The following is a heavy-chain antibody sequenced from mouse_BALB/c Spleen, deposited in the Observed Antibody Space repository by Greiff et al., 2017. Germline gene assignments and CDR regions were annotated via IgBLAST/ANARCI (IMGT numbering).Heavy chain of an antibody. J-gene: IGHJ2*01. CDR3: ARQYYGSSFFDY. CDR1: GFTFSSYY. D-gene: IGHD1-1*01. Sequence: EVKLVESGGGLVKLGGSLKLSCAASGFTFSSYYMSWVRQTPEKRLELVAAINSNGGSTYYPDTVKGRFTISRDNAKNTLYLQMSSLTSEDTALYYCARQYYGSSFFDYWGQGTTLTVSS. CDR2: INSNGGST. V-gene: IGHV5-6-2*01.